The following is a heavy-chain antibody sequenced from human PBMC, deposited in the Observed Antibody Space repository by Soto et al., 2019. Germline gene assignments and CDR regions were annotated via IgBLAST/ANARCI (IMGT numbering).Heavy chain of an antibody. CDR3: ARDKITGLLEY. Sequence: PSETLSLTCAVYGGSFSGYYWTWIRQPPGTGLEWIGEINHSGSTNYNPSLKSRVTISVDTSKNQFSLKLTSVTAADTAVYYCARDKITGLLEYWGQGTLVTVSS. V-gene: IGHV4-34*01. J-gene: IGHJ4*02. CDR1: GGSFSGYY. D-gene: IGHD2-8*02. CDR2: INHSGST.